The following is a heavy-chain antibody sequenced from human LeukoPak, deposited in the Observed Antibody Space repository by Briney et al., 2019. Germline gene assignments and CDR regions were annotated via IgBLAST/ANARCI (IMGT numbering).Heavy chain of an antibody. CDR3: AARKVRGVWFYLDY. J-gene: IGHJ4*02. Sequence: PGVSLRLSCAASGFTVSAYAMAWARQAPGKGLEWVSTIYDDNTYYADSVKGRFAISTDNSKNTLYLQMNSLRVEDTAVYFCAARKVRGVWFYLDYWGQGTLVTVSS. V-gene: IGHV3-23*01. D-gene: IGHD3-10*01. CDR2: IYDDNT. CDR1: GFTVSAYA.